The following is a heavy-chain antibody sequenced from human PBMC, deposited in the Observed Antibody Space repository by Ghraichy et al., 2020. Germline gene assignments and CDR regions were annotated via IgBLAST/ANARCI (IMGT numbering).Heavy chain of an antibody. CDR2: INHSGST. D-gene: IGHD2-2*01. J-gene: IGHJ5*01. V-gene: IGHV4-34*01. CDR1: GGSFSGYY. CDR3: AREAHSSSCYRLDS. Sequence: SETLSLTCAVYGGSFSGYYWSWIRQPPGKGLEWIGEINHSGSTNYNPSLRSRVSMSVDTSKNQFSLKLSSVTAADTAVYYCAREAHSSSCYRLDSWGQGALVTVSS.